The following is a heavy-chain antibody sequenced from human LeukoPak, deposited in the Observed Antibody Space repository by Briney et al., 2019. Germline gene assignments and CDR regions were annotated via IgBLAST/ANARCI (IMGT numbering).Heavy chain of an antibody. CDR2: ISWNSGSI. CDR3: AKDSRSGYYENWFDP. Sequence: PGGSLRLSCAASGFTFDDYAMHWVRQAPGKGLEWVSGISWNSGSIGYADSVKGRFTISRDNAKNSLYLQMNSLRAEDTALYYCAKDSRSGYYENWFDPWGQGTLVTVSS. D-gene: IGHD3-22*01. V-gene: IGHV3-9*01. J-gene: IGHJ5*02. CDR1: GFTFDDYA.